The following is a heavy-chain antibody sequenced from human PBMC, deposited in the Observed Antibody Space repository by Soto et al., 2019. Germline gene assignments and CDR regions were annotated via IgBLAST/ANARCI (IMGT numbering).Heavy chain of an antibody. V-gene: IGHV3-33*01. D-gene: IGHD3-10*01. CDR2: IWYDGSNK. CDR1: GFTFSSYG. J-gene: IGHJ6*02. Sequence: QVQLVESGGGVVQPGRSLRLSCAASGFTFSSYGMHWVRQAPGKGLEWVAVIWYDGSNKYYADSVKGRFTISRDNSKNTXXLQMNSLRAEDTAVYYCARDVGVRGVITYYYGMDVWGQGTTVTVSS. CDR3: ARDVGVRGVITYYYGMDV.